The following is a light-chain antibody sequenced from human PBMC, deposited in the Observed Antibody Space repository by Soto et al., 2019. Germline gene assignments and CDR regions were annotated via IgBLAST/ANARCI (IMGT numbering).Light chain of an antibody. CDR3: QQYGSSPQT. Sequence: IVLTQSPGTLSLSPGERATLSCRASQSVTSNYVAWYQQKPGQAPRLLIYGASSRATGIPDRFSGSGSGTDFTLTISRLEPEDFAVYYCQQYGSSPQTFGQGTKVDIK. CDR1: QSVTSNY. CDR2: GAS. V-gene: IGKV3-20*01. J-gene: IGKJ1*01.